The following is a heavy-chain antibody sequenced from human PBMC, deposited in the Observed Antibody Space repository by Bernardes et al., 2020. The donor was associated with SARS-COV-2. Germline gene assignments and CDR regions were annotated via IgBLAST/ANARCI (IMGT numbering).Heavy chain of an antibody. V-gene: IGHV3-74*01. CDR3: ARSSGYIDY. J-gene: IGHJ4*02. Sequence: GGALRLSCAAPGFTFRNNWMHWVRQAPGEGVVWVSHINSDGRSTNYADSVKGRFTISRDNAKNTLYLQMNSLRAEDTAVYYCARSSGYIDYWGQGTLVTVSS. CDR1: GFTFRNNW. CDR2: INSDGRST. D-gene: IGHD3-22*01.